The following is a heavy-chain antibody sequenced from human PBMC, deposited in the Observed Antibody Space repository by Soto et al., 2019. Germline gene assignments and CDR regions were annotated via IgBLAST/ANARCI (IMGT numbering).Heavy chain of an antibody. J-gene: IGHJ6*02. D-gene: IGHD4-4*01. CDR2: IYYSGST. CDR1: GGSISSSSYY. Sequence: SETLSLTCTVSGGSISSSSYYWGWIRQPPGKGLEWIGSIYYSGSTYYSPSLKSRVTISVDTPKNQFSLKLSSVTAADTAVYYCATNYAYYYYYGMDVWGQGTTVTVSS. V-gene: IGHV4-39*01. CDR3: ATNYAYYYYYGMDV.